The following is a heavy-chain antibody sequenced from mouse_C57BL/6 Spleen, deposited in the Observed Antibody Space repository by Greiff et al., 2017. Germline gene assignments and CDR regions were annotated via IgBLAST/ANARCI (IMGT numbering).Heavy chain of an antibody. J-gene: IGHJ4*01. D-gene: IGHD1-1*01. Sequence: QVQLQQPGAELVMPGASVKLSCKASGYTFTSYWMHWVKQRPGQGLEWIGEIDPSDSYTNSNQKFKGKSTLTVDKSSSTAYMQLSSLTSEDSAVYYCARRDYYGSSLYAMDYWGQGTSVTVSS. CDR2: IDPSDSYT. CDR3: ARRDYYGSSLYAMDY. CDR1: GYTFTSYW. V-gene: IGHV1-69*01.